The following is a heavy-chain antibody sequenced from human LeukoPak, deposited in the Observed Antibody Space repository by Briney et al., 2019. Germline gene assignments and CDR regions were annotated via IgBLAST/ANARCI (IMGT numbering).Heavy chain of an antibody. Sequence: GGSLRLSCAASGFSFSRFYMSWVRQTPGKALEWISYIPTSGISVQYADSVRGRFTASRDDAMNSLHLQMDSLRVEDTAVYYCTRAEGLGPGAHFDQWGQGALVIISS. V-gene: IGHV3-11*01. CDR3: TRAEGLGPGAHFDQ. CDR1: GFSFSRFY. J-gene: IGHJ4*02. CDR2: IPTSGISV.